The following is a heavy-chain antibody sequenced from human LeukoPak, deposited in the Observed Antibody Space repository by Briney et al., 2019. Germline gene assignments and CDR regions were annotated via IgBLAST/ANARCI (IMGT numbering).Heavy chain of an antibody. D-gene: IGHD1-26*01. CDR1: GGSISSGSYY. V-gene: IGHV4-61*02. CDR2: IYTSGST. CDR3: AREGGWEPYYFDY. J-gene: IGHJ4*02. Sequence: PSETLSLTCTVSGGSISSGSYYWSWIRQPAGKGLEWIGRIYTSGSTNYNPSLKSRVTISVDTSKNQFSLKLSSVTAADTAVYYCAREGGWEPYYFDYWGQGTLVTVSS.